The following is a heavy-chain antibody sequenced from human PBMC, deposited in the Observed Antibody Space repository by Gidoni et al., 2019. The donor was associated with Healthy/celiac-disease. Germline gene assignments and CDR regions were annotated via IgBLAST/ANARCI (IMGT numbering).Heavy chain of an antibody. Sequence: EVQLVESGGGLVQPGGSLRLCCAASGFTFSSYAMHWVRQAPGKGLEYVSAISSNGGSTYYANSVKGRFTISRDNSKNTLYLQMGSLRAEDMAVYYCASGSDDAFDIWGQGTMVTVSS. CDR3: ASGSDDAFDI. D-gene: IGHD2-21*02. CDR1: GFTFSSYA. CDR2: ISSNGGST. J-gene: IGHJ3*02. V-gene: IGHV3-64*01.